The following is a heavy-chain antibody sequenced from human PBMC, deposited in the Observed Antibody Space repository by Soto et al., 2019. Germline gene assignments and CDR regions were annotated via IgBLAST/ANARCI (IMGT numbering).Heavy chain of an antibody. Sequence: QITLKESGPTLVKPTQTLTLTCTVSGFSVSARGVGVGWIRQPPGKALEGLGIIYWNDDKRYSPSLKSRLTITKDTSKNQVVLTMTNMDPVDTATYYCAHSPWGAAPDYWGQGTLVTVSS. CDR1: GFSVSARGVG. D-gene: IGHD3-16*01. J-gene: IGHJ4*02. V-gene: IGHV2-5*01. CDR2: IYWNDDK. CDR3: AHSPWGAAPDY.